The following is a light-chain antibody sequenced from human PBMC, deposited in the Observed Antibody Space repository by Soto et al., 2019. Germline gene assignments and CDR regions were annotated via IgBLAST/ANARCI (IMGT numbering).Light chain of an antibody. V-gene: IGKV1-39*01. Sequence: DIQMTQSPSSLSASVGDRVTITCRASQTISNYLNWYHQKPGKAPEFLIYAATSLQSGVPSRFSGSGSGTEFTLAISSLQPEDFATYYCRQSYSTPYSFGQGTKLEIK. CDR1: QTISNY. CDR2: AAT. CDR3: RQSYSTPYS. J-gene: IGKJ2*03.